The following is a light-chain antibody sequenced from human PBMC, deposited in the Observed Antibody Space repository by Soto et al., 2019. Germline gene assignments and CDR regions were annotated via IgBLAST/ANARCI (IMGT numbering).Light chain of an antibody. CDR3: SSYAGGNNLL. V-gene: IGLV2-8*01. CDR1: SSDIGGYNY. Sequence: QYALTQPPSASGSLGQSVTISCSGASSDIGGYNYVAWYQQHPGKAPKLIIYEVNKRPSGVPDRFSGSKSGNTASLTVSGLQAEDEADYSCSSYAGGNNLLFGGGTKLTVL. CDR2: EVN. J-gene: IGLJ2*01.